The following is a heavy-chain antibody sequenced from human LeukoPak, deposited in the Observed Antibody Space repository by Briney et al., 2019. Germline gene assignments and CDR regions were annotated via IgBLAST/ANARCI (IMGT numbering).Heavy chain of an antibody. Sequence: PGGSLRLSCAASGFTFSSYSMNWVRQAPGKGLEWVSSISSSSSYIYYADSVKGRFTISRDNAKNSLYLQMNSLRAEDTAVHYCARLYCSGGSCYFFDYWGQGTLVTVSS. CDR2: ISSSSSYI. V-gene: IGHV3-21*01. D-gene: IGHD2-15*01. J-gene: IGHJ4*02. CDR1: GFTFSSYS. CDR3: ARLYCSGGSCYFFDY.